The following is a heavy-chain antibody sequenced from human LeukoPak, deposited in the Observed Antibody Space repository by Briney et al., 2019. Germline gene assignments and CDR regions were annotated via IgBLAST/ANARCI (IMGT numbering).Heavy chain of an antibody. CDR1: GFTFSSYG. V-gene: IGHV3-30*02. Sequence: PGGSPRLSCAASGFTFSSYGMHWVRQAPGKGLEWVAFIRYDGSNKYYADSVKGRSTISRDNSKNTLYLQMNSLRAEDTAVYYCAKGKYSGSFTYFDYWGQGTLVTVSS. D-gene: IGHD1-26*01. J-gene: IGHJ4*02. CDR2: IRYDGSNK. CDR3: AKGKYSGSFTYFDY.